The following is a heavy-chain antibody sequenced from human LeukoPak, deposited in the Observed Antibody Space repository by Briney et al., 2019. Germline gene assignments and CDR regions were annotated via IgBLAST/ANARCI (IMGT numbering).Heavy chain of an antibody. D-gene: IGHD2-2*01. Sequence: GGSLRLSCVASGFTFSDYYMSWICQAPGKGLEWVSYISSSSSYTNYADSVKGRFTISRDNAKNSLYLQMNSLRAEDTAVYYCARSGYCSSTSCYRWFDPWGQGTLVTVSS. CDR2: ISSSSSYT. J-gene: IGHJ5*02. CDR3: ARSGYCSSTSCYRWFDP. CDR1: GFTFSDYY. V-gene: IGHV3-11*06.